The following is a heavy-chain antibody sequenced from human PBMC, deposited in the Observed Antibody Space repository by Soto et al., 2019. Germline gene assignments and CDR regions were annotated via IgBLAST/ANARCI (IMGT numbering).Heavy chain of an antibody. V-gene: IGHV3-74*01. CDR1: GFTFSNYW. J-gene: IGHJ3*01. CDR2: IKGDGINT. D-gene: IGHD1-20*01. CDR3: ARGIPGHYGFDV. Sequence: EVQLVESGGGLVQPGGSLRLACAASGFTFSNYWIHWVRQPPGKGLVWVSRIKGDGINTNYADSVKGRFTISRDNAGNTVYLQMNSLRAEDTAVCYCARGIPGHYGFDVWGQGTMVTVSS.